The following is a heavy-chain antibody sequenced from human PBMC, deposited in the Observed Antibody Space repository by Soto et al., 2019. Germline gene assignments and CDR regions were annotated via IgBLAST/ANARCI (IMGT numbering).Heavy chain of an antibody. CDR1: GFTFSSYA. CDR3: AKSPLGYCSGGSCYPPHYFDY. J-gene: IGHJ4*02. CDR2: ISGSGDST. Sequence: PGGSLRLSCAASGFTFSSYAMSWVRQAPGKGLEWVSGISGSGDSTYYADSVKGRFTISRDNSKNTLYLQMNSLRAEDTAVYYCAKSPLGYCSGGSCYPPHYFDYWGQGTLVTVSS. D-gene: IGHD2-15*01. V-gene: IGHV3-23*01.